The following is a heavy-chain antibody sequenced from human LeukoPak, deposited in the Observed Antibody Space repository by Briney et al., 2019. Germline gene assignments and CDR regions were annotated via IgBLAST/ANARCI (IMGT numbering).Heavy chain of an antibody. D-gene: IGHD3-9*01. Sequence: ASVKVSCKASGYTFTGYYMHWVRQAPGQGLEWMGWINPNSGGTNYAQKFQGRVTMTRDTSISTAYMELSRLRSDVTAVYYCAKQGRDWLRDYYYYMDVWGKGTTVTISS. CDR2: INPNSGGT. CDR3: AKQGRDWLRDYYYYMDV. V-gene: IGHV1-2*02. J-gene: IGHJ6*03. CDR1: GYTFTGYY.